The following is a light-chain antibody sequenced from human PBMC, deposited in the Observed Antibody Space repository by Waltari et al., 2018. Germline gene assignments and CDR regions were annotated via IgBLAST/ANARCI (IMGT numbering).Light chain of an antibody. CDR3: SSYTSSSTVV. V-gene: IGLV2-14*01. CDR2: EVS. Sequence: QSALTQPASVSGSPGQSITISCTGTSSDVGGYNYVSWYQQHPGKAPKLMFYEVSNRPSGFSKRFSGSKSGNTASLTISGLQAEDEADYYCSSYTSSSTVVFGGGTKLTVL. CDR1: SSDVGGYNY. J-gene: IGLJ2*01.